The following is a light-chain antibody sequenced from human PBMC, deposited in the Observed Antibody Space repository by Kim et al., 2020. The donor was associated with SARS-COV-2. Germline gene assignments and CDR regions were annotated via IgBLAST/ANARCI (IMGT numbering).Light chain of an antibody. CDR3: QQYDSVPFT. V-gene: IGKV1-33*01. Sequence: SACVGDKVTITCQASQDVGNYLNWYQQKPGKAPKALIFDVTHLETGVPSRFSGSRSGTDFTFTISSLQTEDIGTYFCQQYDSVPFTFGQGTKLEI. CDR2: DVT. J-gene: IGKJ2*01. CDR1: QDVGNY.